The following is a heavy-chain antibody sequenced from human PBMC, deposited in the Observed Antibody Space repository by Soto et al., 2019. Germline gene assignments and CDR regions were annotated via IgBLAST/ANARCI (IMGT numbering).Heavy chain of an antibody. CDR3: ARGNYYGSGSYFVKYYYYGMDV. Sequence: SESLSLTCTVSGGSISSYYWSWILQPPGKGLEWIGYIYYSGSTNYNPSLKSRVTISVDTSKNQFSLKLSSVTAADTAVYYCARGNYYGSGSYFVKYYYYGMDVWGQGTTVTVSS. V-gene: IGHV4-59*01. CDR1: GGSISSYY. D-gene: IGHD3-10*01. J-gene: IGHJ6*02. CDR2: IYYSGST.